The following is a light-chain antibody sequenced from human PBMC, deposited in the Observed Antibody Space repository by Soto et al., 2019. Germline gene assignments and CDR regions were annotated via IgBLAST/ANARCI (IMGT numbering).Light chain of an antibody. J-gene: IGKJ1*01. CDR1: QSSSSW. CDR3: QQYSTYSGA. CDR2: DAT. V-gene: IGKV1-5*01. Sequence: DIQMTQSPSTLSASVGDRITITCRASQSSSSWLAWYQQKPGKAPKVLIYDATRLESGVPSRYSGSASGTEFTLTISSLQPDDFATYHCQQYSTYSGAFGQGTKVEIK.